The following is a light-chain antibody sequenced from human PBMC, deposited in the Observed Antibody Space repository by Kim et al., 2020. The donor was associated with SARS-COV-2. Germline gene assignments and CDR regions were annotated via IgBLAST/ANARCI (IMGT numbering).Light chain of an antibody. J-gene: IGKJ1*01. CDR2: AAS. Sequence: PLTRDRDTITCRARQGISSYLAVYQQKPGKAPKLLIYAASTLQSGVPSRFSGSGSGTDFTLTISCLQSEDFATYYCQQYYSYPRTFGQGTKVDIK. V-gene: IGKV1-8*01. CDR1: QGISSY. CDR3: QQYYSYPRT.